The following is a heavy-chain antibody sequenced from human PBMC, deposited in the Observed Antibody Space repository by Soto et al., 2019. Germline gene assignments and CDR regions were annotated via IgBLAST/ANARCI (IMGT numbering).Heavy chain of an antibody. CDR1: GFTFNNYA. CDR2: ITDSGDDT. V-gene: IGHV3-23*01. Sequence: EVQLLESGGGLVQPGGSLRLSCAASGFTFNNYAMGWVRQAPGKGLEWVSAITDSGDDTYYIDSVKGRFTISRDNSKSTLYLQMNSLRAEDTAIYYCAKLGSSSWSPHYYFDYWGQGSLLTVSS. J-gene: IGHJ4*02. D-gene: IGHD2-2*01. CDR3: AKLGSSSWSPHYYFDY.